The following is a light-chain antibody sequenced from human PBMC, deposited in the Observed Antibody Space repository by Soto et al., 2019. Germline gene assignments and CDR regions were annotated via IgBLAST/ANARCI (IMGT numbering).Light chain of an antibody. J-gene: IGKJ1*01. V-gene: IGKV1-39*01. CDR3: QQSYSTLSWT. CDR2: AAS. Sequence: DIQMTQSPSSLSASVGDRVTITCRASQSISSYLNWYQQKPGKAPKLLIYAASSLQIGVPSRFRGSGSGTDFTLTISSLQPEDFATYYCQQSYSTLSWTFGQGTKVEIK. CDR1: QSISSY.